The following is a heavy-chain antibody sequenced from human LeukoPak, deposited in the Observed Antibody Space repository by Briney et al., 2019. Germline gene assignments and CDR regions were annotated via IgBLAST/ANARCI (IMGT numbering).Heavy chain of an antibody. J-gene: IGHJ4*02. V-gene: IGHV1-18*01. D-gene: IGHD1-26*01. CDR2: ISARNGKT. CDR1: GYIFTNYG. CDR3: ARDTEWEKNPDYFDY. Sequence: GASVNVSCKAFGYIFTNYGISWVRQAPGQGLEWMGWISARNGKTNYAQKVRGRVTMTTDTSATTAYMELRSLRSDDTAVYYCARDTEWEKNPDYFDYWGQGTLVTVFS.